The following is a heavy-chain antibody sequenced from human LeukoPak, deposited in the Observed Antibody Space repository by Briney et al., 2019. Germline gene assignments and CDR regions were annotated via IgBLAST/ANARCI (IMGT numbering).Heavy chain of an antibody. CDR2: ISGTGSAV. CDR1: GFSFITYA. V-gene: IGHV3-48*03. J-gene: IGHJ6*03. Sequence: GGSRRLSCAASGFSFITYAMNWVRQAPGKGLDWVSGISGTGSAVGYADSVKGRFTVSRDTSKRTVYLQMSGLRVDDTATYYCVKGSGTHYYFYYMDVWGKGTPVTVSS. D-gene: IGHD1-26*01. CDR3: VKGSGTHYYFYYMDV.